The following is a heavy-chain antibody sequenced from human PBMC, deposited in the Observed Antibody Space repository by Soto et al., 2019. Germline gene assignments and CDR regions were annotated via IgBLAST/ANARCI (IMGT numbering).Heavy chain of an antibody. CDR2: INHSGST. CDR1: GGSFSGYN. Sequence: SETLSLTCAVFGGSFSGYNWSWFRQPPGKGLEWIGEINHSGSTNYNPSLKSRVTISVDTSNNQFSLKLSSVTAADTAVYFCAREIIAVADLYFDYWGQGTLVTVSS. J-gene: IGHJ4*02. CDR3: AREIIAVADLYFDY. V-gene: IGHV4-34*01. D-gene: IGHD6-19*01.